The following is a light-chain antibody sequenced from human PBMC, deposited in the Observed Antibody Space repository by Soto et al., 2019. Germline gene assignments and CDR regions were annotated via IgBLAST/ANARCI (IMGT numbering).Light chain of an antibody. CDR2: EAS. Sequence: EIVLTQSPATLSLSPGERATLSCRASQSVSSYLAWYQQKPGQAPRLLIYEASNRPTGIPARFSGSGSGTDFTLTISSLEPEDFAVYYCQQRSNWPPYTLGRGTKLGIK. V-gene: IGKV3-11*01. J-gene: IGKJ2*01. CDR1: QSVSSY. CDR3: QQRSNWPPYT.